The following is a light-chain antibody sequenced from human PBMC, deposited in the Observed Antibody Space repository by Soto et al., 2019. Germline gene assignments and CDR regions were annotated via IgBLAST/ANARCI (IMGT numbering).Light chain of an antibody. J-gene: IGKJ2*01. CDR2: AAS. V-gene: IGKV1-39*01. Sequence: DIQMTQSPSILSASVGDRVTITCRASQSISSYLNWYQQKPGKAPELLIYAASSLQSGVPSRFSGSGSGTDFTLTISSLQPDDFATYYCQQSYSTLMYTFGQGTKLEI. CDR1: QSISSY. CDR3: QQSYSTLMYT.